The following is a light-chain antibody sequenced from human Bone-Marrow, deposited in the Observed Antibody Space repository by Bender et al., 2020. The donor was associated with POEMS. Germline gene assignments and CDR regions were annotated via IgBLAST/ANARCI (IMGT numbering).Light chain of an antibody. CDR3: CSFAGSPWV. J-gene: IGLJ3*02. CDR2: DVT. CDR1: SGDVGGYNY. V-gene: IGLV2-14*03. Sequence: QSDLTQPASVTGSPGQSITISCAGTSGDVGGYNYVSWYQQHPGKAPKLIIYDVTKRPSGVSNRFSGSKYGNTASLTISGLQAEDEADYYCCSFAGSPWVFGGGTKVTVL.